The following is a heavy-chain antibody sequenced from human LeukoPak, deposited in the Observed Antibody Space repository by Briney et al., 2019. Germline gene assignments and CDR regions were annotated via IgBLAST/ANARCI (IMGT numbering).Heavy chain of an antibody. J-gene: IGHJ3*02. V-gene: IGHV3-30*03. D-gene: IGHD2-2*03. CDR3: TRVDDLDAFDT. CDR1: GFTFNNHA. Sequence: GGSLRLSCAASGFTFNNHAMHWVRQAPGKGLEWVAVIADDGSNAYYADSEKGRFTISRDNSNNRLYLQMNGLRAEDTAVYYCTRVDDLDAFDTWGQGTMVTVSS. CDR2: IADDGSNA.